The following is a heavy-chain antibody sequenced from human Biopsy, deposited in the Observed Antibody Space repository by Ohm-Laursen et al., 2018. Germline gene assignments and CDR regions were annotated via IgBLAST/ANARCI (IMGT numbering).Heavy chain of an antibody. CDR2: VYYTGST. Sequence: GTLSLTCTVSGDSISSYYWSWIRQPPGRGLQWIGYVYYTGSTDYNPSLQSRVTISVDTSKNHFSLRLRSVTPADTAIYYCARDRGYYSDRTVPGYFDLWGRDTLVTVSS. D-gene: IGHD3-22*01. J-gene: IGHJ2*01. CDR1: GDSISSYY. V-gene: IGHV4-59*01. CDR3: ARDRGYYSDRTVPGYFDL.